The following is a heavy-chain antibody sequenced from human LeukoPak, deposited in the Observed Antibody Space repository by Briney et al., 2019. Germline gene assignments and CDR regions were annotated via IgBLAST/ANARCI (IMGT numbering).Heavy chain of an antibody. V-gene: IGHV1-18*01. CDR1: GGTFSSYT. J-gene: IGHJ4*02. Sequence: ASVKVSCKASGGTFSSYTISWVRQAPGQGLEWMGWISAYNGNTNYAQKLQGRVTMTTDTSTSTAYMELRSLRSDDTAVYYCARDLGIAAAGTFGYWGQGALVTVSS. D-gene: IGHD6-13*01. CDR3: ARDLGIAAAGTFGY. CDR2: ISAYNGNT.